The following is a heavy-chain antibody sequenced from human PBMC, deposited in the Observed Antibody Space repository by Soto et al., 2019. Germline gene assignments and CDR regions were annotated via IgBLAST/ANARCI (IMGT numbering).Heavy chain of an antibody. CDR1: VFSLSTSGMC. CDR3: ARTSVAAEAGIDY. Sequence: SGPTLVNPTQTLTPTCTFSVFSLSTSGMCVTWIRQPPGKALEWLARIDWDDDEYYNTSLETRLTISKDTSENQVVLTMTNMDPVDTATYYCARTSVAAEAGIDYWGQGTLVTVSS. V-gene: IGHV2-70*11. CDR2: IDWDDDE. D-gene: IGHD6-19*01. J-gene: IGHJ4*02.